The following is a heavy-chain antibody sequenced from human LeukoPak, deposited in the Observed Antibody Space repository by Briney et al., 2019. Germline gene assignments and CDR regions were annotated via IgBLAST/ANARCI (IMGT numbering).Heavy chain of an antibody. CDR3: ARLIY. J-gene: IGHJ4*02. CDR2: INHSGST. D-gene: IGHD3-16*01. V-gene: IGHV4-34*01. CDR1: GGSIDNYY. Sequence: PSETLSLTCTVSGGSIDNYYWSWIRQPPGKGLEWIGEINHSGSTNYNPSLKSRVTISVDTSKNQFSLKLSSVTAADTAVYYCARLIYWGQGTLVTVSS.